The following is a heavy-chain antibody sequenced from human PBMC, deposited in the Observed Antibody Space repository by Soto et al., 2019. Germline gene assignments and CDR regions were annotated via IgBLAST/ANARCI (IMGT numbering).Heavy chain of an antibody. CDR1: GFTFSSYA. V-gene: IGHV3-23*01. J-gene: IGHJ1*01. CDR2: ISGSGGST. Sequence: VQLLESGGGLVQPGGSLRLSCAASGFTFSSYAMSWVRQAPGKGLEWVSAISGSGGSTYYADSVKGRFTISRDNSKHTRYLQMNSLRAEDTAVYYCAKDLLNEGYSSGQYFPHWGQGTQVTVSS. D-gene: IGHD6-25*01. CDR3: AKDLLNEGYSSGQYFPH.